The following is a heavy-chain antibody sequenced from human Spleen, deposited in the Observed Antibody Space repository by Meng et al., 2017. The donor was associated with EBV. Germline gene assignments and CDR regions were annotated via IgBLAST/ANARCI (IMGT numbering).Heavy chain of an antibody. J-gene: IGHJ4*02. D-gene: IGHD2/OR15-2a*01. CDR2: ISNGGGST. V-gene: IGHV3-23*01. CDR1: GFTFSNFG. CDR3: AKDRGTFPTSFDY. Sequence: EVQLLEXXXGXVXXGGXLRLSCAASGFTFSNFGMNWVRQAPGKGLEWVSGISNGGGSTYYADSVKGRFTISRDNSKVTLYLQMDSLRVEDTAVYFCAKDRGTFPTSFDYWGQGTLVTVSS.